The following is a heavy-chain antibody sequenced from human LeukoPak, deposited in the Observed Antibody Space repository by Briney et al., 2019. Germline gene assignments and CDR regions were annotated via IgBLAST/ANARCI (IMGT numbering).Heavy chain of an antibody. Sequence: PGGSLRLSCSASGFTFSSYAMHWVRQAPGKGLEYVSAISGNGGSTYHADSVKGRFTISRDNSKNTLYPQMSSLRAEDTAVYYCVKGGTIVLVPAAVDYWGQGTLVTVSS. CDR1: GFTFSSYA. V-gene: IGHV3-64D*06. D-gene: IGHD2-2*01. J-gene: IGHJ4*02. CDR2: ISGNGGST. CDR3: VKGGTIVLVPAAVDY.